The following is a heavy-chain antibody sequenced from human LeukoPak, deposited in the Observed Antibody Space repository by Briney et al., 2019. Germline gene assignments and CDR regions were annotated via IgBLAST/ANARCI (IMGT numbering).Heavy chain of an antibody. D-gene: IGHD4-17*01. J-gene: IGHJ4*02. Sequence: SETLSLTCAVYGGSFSGYYWSWIRLPPGKGLEWIGEINHSGSTNYNPSLKSRVTISVDTSKNQFSLKLSSVTAADTAVYYCARTPYGDPYYFDYWGQGTLVTVSS. CDR2: INHSGST. CDR3: ARTPYGDPYYFDY. V-gene: IGHV4-34*01. CDR1: GGSFSGYY.